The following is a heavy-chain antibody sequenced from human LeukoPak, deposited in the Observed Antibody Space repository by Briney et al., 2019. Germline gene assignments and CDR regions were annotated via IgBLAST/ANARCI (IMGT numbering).Heavy chain of an antibody. V-gene: IGHV5-51*01. CDR1: GYSFTNYW. CDR3: ARVTITTPTAFDI. Sequence: GEPLKISCKGSGYSFTNYWIGWVRQMPGKGLEWMGIFYPADSNTRYSPSFQGQVTISADKSISTAYLQWSSLKASDTAMYYCARVTITTPTAFDIWGQGTLVSVSS. J-gene: IGHJ3*02. D-gene: IGHD3-22*01. CDR2: FYPADSNT.